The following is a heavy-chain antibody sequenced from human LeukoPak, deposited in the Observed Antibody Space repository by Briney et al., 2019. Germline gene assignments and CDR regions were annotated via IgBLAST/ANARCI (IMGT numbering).Heavy chain of an antibody. CDR3: ARGSSWGSYDY. D-gene: IGHD3-16*01. J-gene: IGHJ4*02. CDR2: INHSGST. CDR1: GGSFSGYY. Sequence: SETLSLTCAVYGGSFSGYYWSWIRQPPGKGLEWIGEINHSGSTNYNPSLKSQVTISVDTSKNQFSLKLSSVTAADTAVYYCARGSSWGSYDYWGQGTLVTVSS. V-gene: IGHV4-34*01.